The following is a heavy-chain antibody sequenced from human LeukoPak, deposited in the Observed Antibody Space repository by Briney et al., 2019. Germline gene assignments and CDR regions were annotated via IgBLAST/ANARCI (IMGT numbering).Heavy chain of an antibody. CDR1: GFTFSSYG. D-gene: IGHD6-13*01. CDR2: IWYDGSNK. Sequence: GGSLRLSRAASGFTFSSYGMHWVRQAPGKGLEWVAVIWYDGSNKYYADSVKGRFTISRDNSKNTLYLQMNSLRAEDTAVYYCAKDILAAGLFFDYWGQGILVTVSS. J-gene: IGHJ4*02. CDR3: AKDILAAGLFFDY. V-gene: IGHV3-33*06.